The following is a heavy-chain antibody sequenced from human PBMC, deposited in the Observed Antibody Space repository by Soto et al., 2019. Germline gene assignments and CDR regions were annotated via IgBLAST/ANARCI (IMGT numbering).Heavy chain of an antibody. J-gene: IGHJ6*02. D-gene: IGHD6-6*01. CDR1: GGTFSSCA. V-gene: IGHV1-69*13. Sequence: ASVKVSCKASGGTFSSCAISWVRQAPGQGLEWMGGIIPIFGTANYAQKFQGRVTITADESTSTAYMELSSLRSEDTAVYYCARDLRVAARPGGVFMDVWGQGTTVTVSS. CDR2: IIPIFGTA. CDR3: ARDLRVAARPGGVFMDV.